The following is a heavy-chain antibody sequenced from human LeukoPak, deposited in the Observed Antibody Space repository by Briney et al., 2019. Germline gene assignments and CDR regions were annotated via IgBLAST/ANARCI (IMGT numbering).Heavy chain of an antibody. Sequence: ASVKVSCKASGYTFTSYDVNWVRQATGQGLEWMGWMNPNSGNTGYAQKFQGRVTMTRNTSISTAYMELSSLRSEDTAVYYCAGGQRAMVRGVTQPDYWGQGTLVTVSS. CDR3: AGGQRAMVRGVTQPDY. CDR1: GYTFTSYD. V-gene: IGHV1-8*01. J-gene: IGHJ4*02. CDR2: MNPNSGNT. D-gene: IGHD3-10*01.